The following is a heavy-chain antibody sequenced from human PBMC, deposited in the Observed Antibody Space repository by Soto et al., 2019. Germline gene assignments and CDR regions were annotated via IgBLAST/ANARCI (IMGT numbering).Heavy chain of an antibody. CDR2: INSDGSST. J-gene: IGHJ3*02. V-gene: IGHV3-74*01. Sequence: EVQLVESGGGLVQPGGSLRLSCAASGFTFSSYWMHWVRQAPGKVLVWVSRINSDGSSTSYADSVKGRFTISRDNAKNTLYLQMVCLRAEDPAVYYCARDALDGYGDSIYAFVIWGQGTMVTVSS. D-gene: IGHD4-17*01. CDR3: ARDALDGYGDSIYAFVI. CDR1: GFTFSSYW.